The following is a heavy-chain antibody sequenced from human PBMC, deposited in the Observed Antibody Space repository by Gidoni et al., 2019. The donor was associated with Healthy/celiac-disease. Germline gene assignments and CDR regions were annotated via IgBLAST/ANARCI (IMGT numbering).Heavy chain of an antibody. CDR1: GGSISSYY. J-gene: IGHJ4*02. CDR3: ARSWNPGYFDY. V-gene: IGHV4-59*08. Sequence: QVQLQESGPGLVKPSETLSLTCTVSGGSISSYYWSWIRQPPGKGLEWIGYIYYSGSTNYNPSLKSRVTISVDTSKNQFSLKLSSVTAADTAVYYCARSWNPGYFDYWGQGTLVTVSS. CDR2: IYYSGST. D-gene: IGHD1-1*01.